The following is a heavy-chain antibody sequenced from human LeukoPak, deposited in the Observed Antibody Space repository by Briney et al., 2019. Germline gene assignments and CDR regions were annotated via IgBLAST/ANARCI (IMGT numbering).Heavy chain of an antibody. CDR2: ISGSGGST. CDR1: GFTFSSYA. D-gene: IGHD3-22*01. CDR3: AKDLNYYDSSGHSSTRFDP. Sequence: GGSLRLSCAASGFTFSSYAMSWVRQAPGKGLEWVSAISGSGGSTYYADSVKGRFTISRDNSKNTPYLQMNSLRAEDTAVYYCAKDLNYYDSSGHSSTRFDPWGQGTLVTVSS. V-gene: IGHV3-23*01. J-gene: IGHJ5*02.